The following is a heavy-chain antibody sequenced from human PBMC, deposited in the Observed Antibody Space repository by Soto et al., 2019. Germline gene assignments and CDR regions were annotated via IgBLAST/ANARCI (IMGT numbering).Heavy chain of an antibody. CDR3: ASDLFTAVGGGPGWFDP. V-gene: IGHV3-21*01. D-gene: IGHD6-19*01. CDR2: ISSSSSYI. CDR1: GFTFSSYS. Sequence: EVQLVESGGGLVKPGGSLRLSCAASGFTFSSYSMNWVRQAPGKGLEWVSSISSSSSYIYYADSVKGRFTISRDNAKNSLYLQMNSLRAEDTAVYYCASDLFTAVGGGPGWFDPWGQGTLVTVSS. J-gene: IGHJ5*02.